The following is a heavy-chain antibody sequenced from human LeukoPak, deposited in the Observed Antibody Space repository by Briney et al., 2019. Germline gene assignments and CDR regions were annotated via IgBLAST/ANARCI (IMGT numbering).Heavy chain of an antibody. CDR3: ARVEEFYDILTGYYDAFDI. D-gene: IGHD3-9*01. J-gene: IGHJ3*02. CDR2: INHSGST. V-gene: IGHV4-34*01. Sequence: PSETLSLTCAVYGGSFSGYYWSWIRQPPGKGLEWIGGINHSGSTKYNPSLKSRVSISADTSKKHFSLKLTSVTAADTAVYYCARVEEFYDILTGYYDAFDIWGQGTMVTVSS. CDR1: GGSFSGYY.